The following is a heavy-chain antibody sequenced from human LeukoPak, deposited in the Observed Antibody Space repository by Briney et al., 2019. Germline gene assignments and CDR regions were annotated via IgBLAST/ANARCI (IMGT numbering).Heavy chain of an antibody. CDR2: ISYDGSNK. D-gene: IGHD6-19*01. Sequence: PGGSLRLSCAASGFTFSSYAMHWVRQAPGKGLEWVAVISYDGSNKYYADSVKGRFTISRDNSKNTLYLQMNSLRAEDTAVYYCAKETSSGWPGYFDYWGQGTLVTVSS. V-gene: IGHV3-30-3*01. CDR1: GFTFSSYA. J-gene: IGHJ4*02. CDR3: AKETSSGWPGYFDY.